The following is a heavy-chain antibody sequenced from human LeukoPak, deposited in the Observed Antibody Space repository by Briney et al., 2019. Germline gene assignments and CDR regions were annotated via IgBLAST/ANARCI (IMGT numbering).Heavy chain of an antibody. D-gene: IGHD2-15*01. CDR3: ARLSGYCSGGSCVNWFDP. CDR1: GYSFTSYW. J-gene: IGHJ5*02. Sequence: GESLKISCKGSGYSFTSYWISWVRQMPGKGLEWMGRIDPSDSYTNYSPSSQGHVTISADKPISTAYLQWSSLKASDTAMYYCARLSGYCSGGSCVNWFDPWGQGTLVTVSS. V-gene: IGHV5-10-1*01. CDR2: IDPSDSYT.